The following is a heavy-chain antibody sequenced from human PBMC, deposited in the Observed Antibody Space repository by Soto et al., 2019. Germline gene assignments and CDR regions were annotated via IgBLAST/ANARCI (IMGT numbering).Heavy chain of an antibody. CDR1: GGSISSGGYS. CDR2: IYHSGST. Sequence: PSGTLSLTCGVSGGSISSGGYSWSWIRQPSGKGLEWIGYIYHSGSTYYNPSPKSRVTRSVDRSKNQFSLKLSSVTAADTAVYYCARVPDRWGQGTLVTVS. CDR3: ARVPDR. J-gene: IGHJ5*02. D-gene: IGHD2-2*01. V-gene: IGHV4-30-2*01.